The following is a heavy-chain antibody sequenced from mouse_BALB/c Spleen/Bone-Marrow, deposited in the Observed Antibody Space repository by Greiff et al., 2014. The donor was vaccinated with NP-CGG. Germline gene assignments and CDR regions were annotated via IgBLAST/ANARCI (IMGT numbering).Heavy chain of an antibody. D-gene: IGHD2-14*01. CDR2: ILPGSGTT. J-gene: IGHJ4*01. CDR3: ARDYRYDYAMDY. CDR1: GYTFSSYW. V-gene: IGHV1-9*01. Sequence: VQLQQSGAELMKPGASVKISCKATGYTFSSYWIEWVKQRPGHGLEWIGEILPGSGTTNYNEKFKGKAKFTADTSSNTAYMQFSSLTSEDSAVCYCARDYRYDYAMDYWGQGTSVTVSS.